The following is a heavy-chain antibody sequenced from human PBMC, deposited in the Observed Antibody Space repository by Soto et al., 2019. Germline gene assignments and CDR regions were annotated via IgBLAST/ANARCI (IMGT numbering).Heavy chain of an antibody. CDR1: GFPFSNYY. Sequence: HVELVQFGGGLVKPGGSLRLSCAVSGFPFSNYYMSWIRQAPGKGLEWLADISSSFVSMHYADSVKDRFSISRDNANNSLFLQMNSLRADDTAVYYCARVSATGCVVNGREYFDYWGQGALVTVSS. V-gene: IGHV3-11*01. D-gene: IGHD2-8*02. J-gene: IGHJ4*02. CDR3: ARVSATGCVVNGREYFDY. CDR2: ISSSFVSM.